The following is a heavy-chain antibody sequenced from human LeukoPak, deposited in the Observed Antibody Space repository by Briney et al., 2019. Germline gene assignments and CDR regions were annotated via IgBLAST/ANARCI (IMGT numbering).Heavy chain of an antibody. D-gene: IGHD6-19*01. V-gene: IGHV4-59*08. CDR3: AKYGTSGWVIDY. Sequence: PSETLSLTCTVSGGSIGSNYGTWLRQPPGKGLEYIGYIYYTGATNYHPSLKSRVNISVDTSKNQFSLRLSAVAAADTAVYFFAKYGTSGWVIDYWGPGTLVTVSP. CDR2: IYYTGAT. J-gene: IGHJ4*02. CDR1: GGSIGSNY.